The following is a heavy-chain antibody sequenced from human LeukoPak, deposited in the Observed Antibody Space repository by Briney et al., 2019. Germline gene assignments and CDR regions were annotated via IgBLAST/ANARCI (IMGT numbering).Heavy chain of an antibody. CDR3: ARDRWGSDNY. CDR1: GYSISSGYY. D-gene: IGHD3-16*01. V-gene: IGHV4-38-2*02. Sequence: SETLSLTCTVSGYSISSGYYWGWIRPPPGKGLEWIGSIYHSGSTYYNPSLKSRVTISVDTSKNQFSLKLSSVTAADTAVYYCARDRWGSDNYWGQGTLVTVSS. J-gene: IGHJ4*02. CDR2: IYHSGST.